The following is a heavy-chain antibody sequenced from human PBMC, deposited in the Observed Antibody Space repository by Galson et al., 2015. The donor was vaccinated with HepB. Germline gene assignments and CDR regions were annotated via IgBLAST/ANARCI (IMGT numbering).Heavy chain of an antibody. J-gene: IGHJ4*02. V-gene: IGHV3-21*01. D-gene: IGHD3-10*01. Sequence: LRLSCAASGFTFSSYSMNWVRQAPGKGLEWVSSISSSSSYIYYADSVKGRFTISRDNAKNSLYLQMNSLRAEDTAVYYCARDLGVGIYYFDYWGQGTLVTVSS. CDR2: ISSSSSYI. CDR3: ARDLGVGIYYFDY. CDR1: GFTFSSYS.